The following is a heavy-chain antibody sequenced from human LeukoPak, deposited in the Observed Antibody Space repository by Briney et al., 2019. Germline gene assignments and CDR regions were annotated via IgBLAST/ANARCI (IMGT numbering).Heavy chain of an antibody. Sequence: SVKVSCKASGGTFSSYAISWVRQAPGQGLEWMGRIVPILGIANYAQKFQGRVTITADKSTSTAYMELSSLRSEDTAVYYCASGIAVAGTGDYWGQGTLVTVSS. V-gene: IGHV1-69*04. D-gene: IGHD6-19*01. CDR1: GGTFSSYA. CDR3: ASGIAVAGTGDY. J-gene: IGHJ4*02. CDR2: IVPILGIA.